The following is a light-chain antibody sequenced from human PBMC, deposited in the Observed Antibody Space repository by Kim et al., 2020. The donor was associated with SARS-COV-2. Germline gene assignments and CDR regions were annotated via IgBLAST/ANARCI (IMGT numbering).Light chain of an antibody. CDR1: SLRNYF. CDR3: SSRDSSGTHWV. Sequence: SSELTQDPAVSVALGQTVRITCQGDSLRNYFVSWLQQKPGQAPVLVIYGKNFRPSGIPDRFSGSSSGNTASLTITGAQAEDEADYYCSSRDSSGTHWVFGGGTQLTVL. V-gene: IGLV3-19*01. CDR2: GKN. J-gene: IGLJ3*02.